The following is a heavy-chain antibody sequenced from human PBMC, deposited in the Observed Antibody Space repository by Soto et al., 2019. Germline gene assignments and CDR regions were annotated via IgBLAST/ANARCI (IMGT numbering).Heavy chain of an antibody. V-gene: IGHV4-59*01. CDR2: ISHSGST. J-gene: IGHJ5*02. CDR1: GGSISNNY. Sequence: QVQLQESGPGLVKPSETLSLTCGVSGGSISNNYWSWIRQPPGKGLEWIGYISHSGSTNYNPSLKSRVTISVDTSKKQFSLKLNSVTAADTAVYYCARGGTYSRLIIGDWLEPWGQGTLVTVAS. CDR3: ARGGTYSRLIIGDWLEP. D-gene: IGHD6-13*01.